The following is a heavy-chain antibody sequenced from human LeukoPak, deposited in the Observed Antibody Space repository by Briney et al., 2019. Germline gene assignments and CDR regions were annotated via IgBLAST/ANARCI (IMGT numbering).Heavy chain of an antibody. D-gene: IGHD3-10*01. J-gene: IGHJ4*02. V-gene: IGHV1-3*01. CDR2: INAGNGNT. Sequence: ASVKVSCKASGYTFTSYAMHWVRQAPGQRLEWMGWINAGNGNTKYSQKFQGRVTITKDTSASTAYMELSSLRSEDTAVYYCASNYYGSGSPLVWGQGTLVTVSS. CDR1: GYTFTSYA. CDR3: ASNYYGSGSPLV.